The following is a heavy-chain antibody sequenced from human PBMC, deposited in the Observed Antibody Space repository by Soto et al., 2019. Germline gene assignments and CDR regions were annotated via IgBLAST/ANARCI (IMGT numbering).Heavy chain of an antibody. CDR1: GYSISSSNW. CDR3: ARREIQGPIDY. D-gene: IGHD1-26*01. J-gene: IGHJ4*02. V-gene: IGHV4-28*01. CDR2: IYYSGTT. Sequence: QVQLQESGPGLVKPSDTLSLTCAVSGYSISSSNWWGWIRQPPGKGLEWIGYIYYSGTTYYNPSRKRRVTMAVDTSKNQFSLKLTSVTAVDTAVYYCARREIQGPIDYLGQGTLVTVSS.